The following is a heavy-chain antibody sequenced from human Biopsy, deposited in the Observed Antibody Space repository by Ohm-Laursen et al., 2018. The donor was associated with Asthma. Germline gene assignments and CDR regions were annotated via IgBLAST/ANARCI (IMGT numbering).Heavy chain of an antibody. CDR1: GFQFDEYT. V-gene: IGHV3-9*01. CDR3: AKVRSDWVITESFDY. D-gene: IGHD3-22*01. J-gene: IGHJ4*02. Sequence: SLRLSCTASGFQFDEYTMHWVRHAQGKGLEWDSGISWTSATIGYADSVEGRFTISRDNAKNSVFLHMDSLRPEDTAFYYCAKVRSDWVITESFDYWGQGVLVTVSS. CDR2: ISWTSATI.